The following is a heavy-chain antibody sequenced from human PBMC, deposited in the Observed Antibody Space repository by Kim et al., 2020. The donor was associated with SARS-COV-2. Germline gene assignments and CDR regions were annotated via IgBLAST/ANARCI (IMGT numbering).Heavy chain of an antibody. V-gene: IGHV4-34*01. D-gene: IGHD6-19*01. CDR1: GGSFSGYY. J-gene: IGHJ4*02. Sequence: SETLSLTCAVYGGSFSGYYWSWIRQPPGKGLEWIGEITHSGSTNYNPSLKSRVTISVDTSKNQFSLKLSSVTAADTAVYYCALSDSSGLDYWGQGTLVTVSS. CDR3: ALSDSSGLDY. CDR2: ITHSGST.